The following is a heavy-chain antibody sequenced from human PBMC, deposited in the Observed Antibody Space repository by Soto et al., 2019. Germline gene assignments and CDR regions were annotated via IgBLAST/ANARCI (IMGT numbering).Heavy chain of an antibody. CDR1: RFTFSIYA. D-gene: IGHD5-12*01. CDR2: ISSSGDDT. Sequence: PGGSLRLSFAASRFTFSIYARSWVRQAPGEGLEWVSAISSSGDDTYYADSVKGRFTISRDNSRNTVHLQMNSLRADDTAVSYCATRGRGFYDRSGYAWGLGTLVTVSS. J-gene: IGHJ5*02. V-gene: IGHV3-23*01. CDR3: ATRGRGFYDRSGYA.